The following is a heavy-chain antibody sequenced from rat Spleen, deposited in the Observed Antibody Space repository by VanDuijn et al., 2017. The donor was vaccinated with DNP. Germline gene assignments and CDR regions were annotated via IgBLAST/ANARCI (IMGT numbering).Heavy chain of an antibody. V-gene: IGHV5-7*01. Sequence: EVQLVESGGGLVQPGRSLKLFCAASGFTFSDYNMAWVRQAPKKGLDWVASISSDGSHTYYRDSVKGRFTISRDNAKSSLFLQMDSLRSEDTATYYCTTLITFMSGWSQGTSVTVSS. CDR2: ISSDGSHT. J-gene: IGHJ4*01. D-gene: IGHD1-1*01. CDR3: TTLITFMSG. CDR1: GFTFSDYN.